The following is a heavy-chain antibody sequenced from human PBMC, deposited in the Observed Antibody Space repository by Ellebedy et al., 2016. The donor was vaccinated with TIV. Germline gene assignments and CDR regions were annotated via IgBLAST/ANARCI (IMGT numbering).Heavy chain of an antibody. J-gene: IGHJ6*02. V-gene: IGHV1-8*01. CDR3: ASISSAYWGHYYLMDV. CDR2: MNPHSGNT. Sequence: AASVKVSCKASGYTFNNYDINWVRQAIGQGLEWMGWMNPHSGNTGFTREFQGRVTMTRNTSISTVYMELSSLRSEDTAVYYCASISSAYWGHYYLMDVWGQGTTITVSS. CDR1: GYTFNNYD. D-gene: IGHD3-22*01.